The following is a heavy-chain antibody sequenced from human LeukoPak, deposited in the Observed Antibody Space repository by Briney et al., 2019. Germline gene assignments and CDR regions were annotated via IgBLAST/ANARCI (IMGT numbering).Heavy chain of an antibody. Sequence: SVKVSCKASGGTFSSYAISWVRQAPGQGLEWMGGIIPIFGTANYAQKFQGRVTITADESTSTAYMELSSLRSEDTAVYYCARGGRLPPPLRYFDWLQSYFDYWGQGTLVTVSS. CDR2: IIPIFGTA. CDR1: GGTFSSYA. V-gene: IGHV1-69*01. D-gene: IGHD3-9*01. CDR3: ARGGRLPPPLRYFDWLQSYFDY. J-gene: IGHJ4*02.